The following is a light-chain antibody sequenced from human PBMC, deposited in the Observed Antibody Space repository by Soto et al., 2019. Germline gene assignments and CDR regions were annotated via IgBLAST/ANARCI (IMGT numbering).Light chain of an antibody. CDR1: SSDVGGYNF. J-gene: IGLJ2*01. CDR3: SSYTSISTL. CDR2: EVS. V-gene: IGLV2-14*01. Sequence: QSALTQPASVSGSPGQSITISCTGTSSDVGGYNFVSWYQQHPGKAPKSMIYEVSNRPSGVSNRCSGSKSGNTASLTISGLQAEDEDDYYCSSYTSISTLFGGGTKLTVL.